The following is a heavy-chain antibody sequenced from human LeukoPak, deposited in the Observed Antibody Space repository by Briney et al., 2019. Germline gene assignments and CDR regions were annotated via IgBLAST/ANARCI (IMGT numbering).Heavy chain of an antibody. CDR1: GFTFSNYG. CDR2: SGSGGST. J-gene: IGHJ6*03. CDR3: ASSGYYRQYYYYYYMDV. D-gene: IGHD3-22*01. V-gene: IGHV3-23*01. Sequence: GGSLRLSCAAPGFTFSNYGMNWVRQAPGKGLEWVSASGSGGSTYYADSVKGRFTISRDNAKNSLYLQMNSLRAEDTAVYYCASSGYYRQYYYYYYMDVWGKGTTVTVSS.